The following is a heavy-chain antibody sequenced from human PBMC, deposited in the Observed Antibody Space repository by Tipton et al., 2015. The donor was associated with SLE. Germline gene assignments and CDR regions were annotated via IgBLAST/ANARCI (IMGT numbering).Heavy chain of an antibody. CDR2: ISGSGGST. V-gene: IGHV3-23*01. CDR1: GFTFSSYS. Sequence: SLRLSCAASGFTFSSYSMNWVRQAPGKGLEWVSAISGSGGSTYYADSVKGRFTISRDNSKNTLYLQMNSLRAEDTAVYYCAKVDYDSSGYPGDYFDYWGQGTLVTVSS. J-gene: IGHJ4*02. D-gene: IGHD3-22*01. CDR3: AKVDYDSSGYPGDYFDY.